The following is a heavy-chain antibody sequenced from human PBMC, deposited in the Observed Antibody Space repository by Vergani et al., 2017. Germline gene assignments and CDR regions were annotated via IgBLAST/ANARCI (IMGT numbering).Heavy chain of an antibody. V-gene: IGHV1-2*02. CDR1: GYTFTGYY. CDR2: INPNSGGT. Sequence: QVQLVQSGAEVKKPGASVKVSCKASGYTFTGYYMHWVRQAPGQGLEWMGWINPNSGGTNYAQKFQGRVTMTRDTSISTAYMELSMLRSDDTAVYYCARGPLAMVRGHNYMNVWGKGTTVTVSS. J-gene: IGHJ6*03. D-gene: IGHD3-10*01. CDR3: ARGPLAMVRGHNYMNV.